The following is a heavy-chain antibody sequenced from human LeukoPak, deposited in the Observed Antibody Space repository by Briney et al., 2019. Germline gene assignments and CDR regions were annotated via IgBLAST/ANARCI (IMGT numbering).Heavy chain of an antibody. CDR3: ARDLYSSSSFDY. Sequence: GGSLRLSCAASGFTFSDYCMTWIRQAPGKGLECVSDISPSSSYTKYADSVKGRFTISRDNAKNSLYLQTSSLRAEDTAVYYCARDLYSSSSFDYWGQGTLVTVSS. D-gene: IGHD6-13*01. CDR1: GFTFSDYC. J-gene: IGHJ4*02. CDR2: ISPSSSYT. V-gene: IGHV3-11*05.